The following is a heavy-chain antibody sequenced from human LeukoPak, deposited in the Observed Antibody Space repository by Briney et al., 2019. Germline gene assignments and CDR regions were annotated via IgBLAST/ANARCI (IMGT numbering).Heavy chain of an antibody. CDR1: GFTVSSNY. D-gene: IGHD2-2*01. CDR3: ATTYCSSTSCYPYYFDY. J-gene: IGHJ4*02. V-gene: IGHV3-53*01. CDR2: VCSGGST. Sequence: PGGSLRLSCAASGFTVSSNYMSWVRQSPGKGLEWVSVVCSGGSTYYADSVKGRFTISRDNSKNTLYLQMNSLRAEDTALYYCATTYCSSTSCYPYYFDYWGQGTLVTVSS.